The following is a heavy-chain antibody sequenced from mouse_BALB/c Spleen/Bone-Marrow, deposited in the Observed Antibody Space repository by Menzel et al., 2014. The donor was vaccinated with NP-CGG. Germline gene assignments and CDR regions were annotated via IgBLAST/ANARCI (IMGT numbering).Heavy chain of an antibody. Sequence: VQLQQSGAELVRPGTSVKASCKASGYALTNYLIEWVKQRHGQGLEWIGEINPGSGGTNYNEKIKGKATLTADKSSSTAYMQLSSLTSDDSAVYFCARGDYRYDGFAYWGQGTLVTVSA. J-gene: IGHJ3*01. CDR1: GYALTNYL. V-gene: IGHV1-54*01. CDR3: ARGDYRYDGFAY. CDR2: INPGSGGT. D-gene: IGHD2-14*01.